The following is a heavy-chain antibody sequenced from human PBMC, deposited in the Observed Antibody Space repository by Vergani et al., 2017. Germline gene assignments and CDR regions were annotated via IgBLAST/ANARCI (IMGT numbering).Heavy chain of an antibody. V-gene: IGHV3-30-3*01. J-gene: IGHJ6*03. D-gene: IGHD6-13*01. CDR2: ISYDGSNK. Sequence: QVQLVESGGGVVQPGRSLRLSCAASGFTFSSYAMHWVRQAPGKGLEWVAVISYDGSNKYYADSVKGRFTISRDNSKNTLYLQMNSLRAEDTAVYYCARVQYSSSWYYYYYYYMDVWGKGTTVTVSS. CDR3: ARVQYSSSWYYYYYYYMDV. CDR1: GFTFSSYA.